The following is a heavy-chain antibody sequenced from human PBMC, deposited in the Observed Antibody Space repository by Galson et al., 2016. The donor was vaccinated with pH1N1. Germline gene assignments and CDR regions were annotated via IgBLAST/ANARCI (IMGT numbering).Heavy chain of an antibody. CDR3: ARQNEGALDV. Sequence: QSGAEVKKPGESLKISCKASGYSFTTHWIGWVRQMPGKGLEWXGIIYAGDSDARYSPSLKAQVSFSVDKSITTAHLQWRSLKAPDTAIYNCARQNEGALDVWGQGTTVTVSS. CDR1: GYSFTTHW. J-gene: IGHJ6*02. V-gene: IGHV5-51*01. D-gene: IGHD1-1*01. CDR2: IYAGDSDA.